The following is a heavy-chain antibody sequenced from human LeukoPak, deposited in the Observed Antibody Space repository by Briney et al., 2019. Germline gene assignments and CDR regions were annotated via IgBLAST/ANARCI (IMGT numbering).Heavy chain of an antibody. V-gene: IGHV4-34*01. Sequence: SETLTLTCAVYGGSFSGYYWSWIRQPPGKGLEWIGEINHSGSTNYNPSLKSRVTISVDTSKNQFSLKLSSVTAADTAVYYCAGNTVTTSRWGQGTLVTVSS. J-gene: IGHJ4*02. CDR2: INHSGST. CDR1: GGSFSGYY. CDR3: AGNTVTTSR. D-gene: IGHD4-17*01.